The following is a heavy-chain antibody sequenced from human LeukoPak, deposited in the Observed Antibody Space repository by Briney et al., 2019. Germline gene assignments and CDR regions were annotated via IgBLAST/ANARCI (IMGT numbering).Heavy chain of an antibody. CDR3: VRDKMMDDRGVGFDP. J-gene: IGHJ5*02. CDR2: INIDGSIT. V-gene: IGHV3-74*01. CDR1: GFTFSTSW. D-gene: IGHD1-1*01. Sequence: GGSLRLTCAASGFTFSTSWMYWVRQAPGKGLMYVSRINIDGSITTYADSVKGRFTISRDNTKNTLYLQMNSLGAEDTAVYYCVRDKMMDDRGVGFDPWGQGTLVTVSS.